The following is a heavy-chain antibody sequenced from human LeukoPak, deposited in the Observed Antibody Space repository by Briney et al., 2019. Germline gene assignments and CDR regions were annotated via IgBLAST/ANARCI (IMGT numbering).Heavy chain of an antibody. CDR2: IYYSGST. Sequence: SETLSLTCTVSGGSITGYYWSWIRQPPGKGLEWIGYIYYSGSTNYNPSLKSRVTISVDTSKNQFSLKLSSVTAADTAVYYCARDPLYSSSDYYYMDVWGKGTTVTVSS. J-gene: IGHJ6*03. D-gene: IGHD6-6*01. V-gene: IGHV4-59*12. CDR3: ARDPLYSSSDYYYMDV. CDR1: GGSITGYY.